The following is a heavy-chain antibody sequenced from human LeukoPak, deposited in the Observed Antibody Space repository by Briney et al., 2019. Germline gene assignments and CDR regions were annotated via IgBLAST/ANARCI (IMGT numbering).Heavy chain of an antibody. Sequence: GGSLRLSCAASGFTLSDYYLTWIRQPPGKGLEWISYITSRGSTIYHADSVKGRFTISRDNAKNSLYLQMNSLRAEDTAVYYCARWLRGVADEDGVDVWGQGTTVTVSS. D-gene: IGHD2-8*01. CDR1: GFTLSDYY. V-gene: IGHV3-11*01. J-gene: IGHJ6*02. CDR3: ARWLRGVADEDGVDV. CDR2: ITSRGSTI.